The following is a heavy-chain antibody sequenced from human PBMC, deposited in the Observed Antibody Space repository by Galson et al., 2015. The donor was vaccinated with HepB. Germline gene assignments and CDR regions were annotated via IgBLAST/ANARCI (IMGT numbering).Heavy chain of an antibody. CDR2: ILSNDKK. CDR1: GFSLSNARMG. D-gene: IGHD3-3*01. Sequence: PALVKPTQTLTLTCTVSGFSLSNARMGVSWIRQPPGKALEWLAHILSNDKKSYSTSLKSRLTISKDTSKSQVVLTMTNMNPVDTATYFCARVPEGAISGMLITYYNYYGMDVWGQGATVTVSS. V-gene: IGHV2-26*01. J-gene: IGHJ6*02. CDR3: ARVPEGAISGMLITYYNYYGMDV.